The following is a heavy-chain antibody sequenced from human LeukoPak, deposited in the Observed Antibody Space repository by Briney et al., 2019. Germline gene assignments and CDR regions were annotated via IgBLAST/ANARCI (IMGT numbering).Heavy chain of an antibody. J-gene: IGHJ6*03. CDR3: ARSLGYYYMDV. Sequence: GGSLRLSCAASGFTFSSYWMHWVRQAPGEGLVWVSRINSDGSSTSYADSVKGRFTISRDNAKSTLYLQMNSLRAEDTAVYYCARSLGYYYMDVWGKGTTVTVSS. CDR1: GFTFSSYW. V-gene: IGHV3-74*01. CDR2: INSDGSST.